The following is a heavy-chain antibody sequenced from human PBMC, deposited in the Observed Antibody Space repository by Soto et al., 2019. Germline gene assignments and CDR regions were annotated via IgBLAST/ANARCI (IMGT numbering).Heavy chain of an antibody. Sequence: GGSLRLSCAASGFTFSSYAMSWVRQAPGKGLEWVSAISGSGGRTNYADSVKGRFTMSRDNSKKTLYLQMNSLRAEDTAVYYCAKEGDYDFWSGSRFDYWGQGTLVTVSS. CDR2: ISGSGGRT. CDR1: GFTFSSYA. D-gene: IGHD3-3*01. J-gene: IGHJ4*02. V-gene: IGHV3-23*01. CDR3: AKEGDYDFWSGSRFDY.